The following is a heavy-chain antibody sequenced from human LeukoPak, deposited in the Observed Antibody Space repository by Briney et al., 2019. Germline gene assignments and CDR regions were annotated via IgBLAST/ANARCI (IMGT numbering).Heavy chain of an antibody. CDR3: AKLLGESRFFVY. CDR1: GTYTLIELS. J-gene: IGHJ4*02. V-gene: IGHV1-24*01. CDR2: FDPEASET. D-gene: IGHD2-15*01. Sequence: ASVKVSFKVSGTYTLIELSMYWLRQAPRKRLEWMRGFDPEASETIYAKKFKGRVPTTDDTSTDTAYMDMSRLRSEDTAVYHCAKLLGESRFFVYWGQGPLVTVST.